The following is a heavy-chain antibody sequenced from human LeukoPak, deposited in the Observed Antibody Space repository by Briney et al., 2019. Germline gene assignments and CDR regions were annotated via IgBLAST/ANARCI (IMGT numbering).Heavy chain of an antibody. Sequence: PGGSLRLSCAASGFTFSRYAMSWVRQAPGKGLEWVSAISGDGANTYCADSVKGRFTMSRDNSKNTLYMQMNSLRAEDTAVYFCAKTVSGSHSYQGGDYWGQGTLVFVS. CDR3: AKTVSGSHSYQGGDY. D-gene: IGHD3-16*02. CDR2: ISGDGANT. CDR1: GFTFSRYA. V-gene: IGHV3-23*01. J-gene: IGHJ4*02.